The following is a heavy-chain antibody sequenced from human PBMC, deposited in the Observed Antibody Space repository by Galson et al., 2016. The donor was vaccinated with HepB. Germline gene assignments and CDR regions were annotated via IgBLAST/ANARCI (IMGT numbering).Heavy chain of an antibody. Sequence: SLRLSCAASGFIVSSNDMSWVRQAPGKGLEWVSVLYSGGSTYYADSVKGRSTISRDNSKNTVYLQMNSLRAEDTAVYYCARKLYYYDSSDFGWFDPWGQGTLVTVSS. J-gene: IGHJ5*02. D-gene: IGHD3-22*01. CDR3: ARKLYYYDSSDFGWFDP. V-gene: IGHV3-53*01. CDR2: LYSGGST. CDR1: GFIVSSND.